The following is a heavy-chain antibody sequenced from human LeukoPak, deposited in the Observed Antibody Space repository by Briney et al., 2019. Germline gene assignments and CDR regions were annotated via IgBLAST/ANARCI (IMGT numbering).Heavy chain of an antibody. Sequence: SVKVPCKASGGTFSSYAISWVRQAPGQGLEWMGGIIPIFGTANYAQKFQGRVTITADESTSTAYMELSSLRSEDTAVYYCARDGRFLEWLSAANTYYYYGMDVWGQGTTVTVSS. D-gene: IGHD3-3*01. CDR2: IIPIFGTA. V-gene: IGHV1-69*13. CDR3: ARDGRFLEWLSAANTYYYYGMDV. J-gene: IGHJ6*02. CDR1: GGTFSSYA.